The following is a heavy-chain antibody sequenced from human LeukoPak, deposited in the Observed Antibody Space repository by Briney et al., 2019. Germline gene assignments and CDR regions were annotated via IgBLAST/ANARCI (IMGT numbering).Heavy chain of an antibody. CDR2: IYSGGST. V-gene: IGHV3-NL1*01. CDR1: GXPFSSYG. D-gene: IGHD3-22*01. J-gene: IGHJ4*02. CDR3: ARGGQSKYDSSGYLNYFDY. Sequence: GGSLRLSCAASGXPFSSYGMHWVRQAPGKGLEWVSVIYSGGSTYYADSVKGRFTISRDNSKNTLYLQMNSLRAEDTAVYYCARGGQSKYDSSGYLNYFDYWGQGTLVTVSS.